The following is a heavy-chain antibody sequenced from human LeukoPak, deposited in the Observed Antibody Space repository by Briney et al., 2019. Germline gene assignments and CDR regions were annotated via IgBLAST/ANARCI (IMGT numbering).Heavy chain of an antibody. CDR3: ARDRPYICFYL. Sequence: GGSLRLSYASSTVIFSFCCMACLRQAPGKGLEWLANIKEDGTTKNYIDSVKGRFTISRDNAKNSLYLQSNVLMARDTAVYFSARDRPYICFYLWGQGILVTVAS. CDR1: TVIFSFCC. J-gene: IGHJ5*02. V-gene: IGHV3-7*04. CDR2: IKEDGTTK.